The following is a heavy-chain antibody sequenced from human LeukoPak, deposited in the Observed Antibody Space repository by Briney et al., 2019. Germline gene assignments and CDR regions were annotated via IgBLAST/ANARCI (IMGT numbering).Heavy chain of an antibody. Sequence: GASVKVSCKASGYTFTGYYMHWVRQAPGQGLEWMGWINPNSGGTNYAQKFQGRVTMTRDTSISTAYMELSRLRSDDTAVYYCARAPRRYCSSTSCYTYGMDVWGQGTTVTVSS. CDR3: ARAPRRYCSSTSCYTYGMDV. J-gene: IGHJ6*02. V-gene: IGHV1-2*02. CDR1: GYTFTGYY. CDR2: INPNSGGT. D-gene: IGHD2-2*01.